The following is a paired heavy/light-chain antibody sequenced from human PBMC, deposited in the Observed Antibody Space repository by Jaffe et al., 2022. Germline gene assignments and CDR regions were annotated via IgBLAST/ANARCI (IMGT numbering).Light chain of an antibody. V-gene: IGKV3-15*01. J-gene: IGKJ2*01. Sequence: IVMTQSPATLSVSPGERATLSCRASQSISSNLAWYQQKPGQAPRLLIYGASTRATGIPDRFSGSGSGTEFTLTISSLQSEDFALYYCQQYNNWYTFGQGTKLEMK. CDR2: GAS. CDR3: QQYNNWYT. CDR1: QSISSN.
Heavy chain of an antibody. CDR3: AKSGATGSYFEY. V-gene: IGHV3-30*18. D-gene: IGHD1-26*01. CDR1: GFTFSTSG. CDR2: MSYDVSHK. Sequence: QVQLVESGGGVVQPGRSLRLSCVASGFTFSTSGMFWVRQTPGKGLEWVAVMSYDVSHKYYPDSVKGRFTISRDNSKNTLYLQMNSLTTEDTAVYYCAKSGATGSYFEYWGQGTLVTVST. J-gene: IGHJ4*02.